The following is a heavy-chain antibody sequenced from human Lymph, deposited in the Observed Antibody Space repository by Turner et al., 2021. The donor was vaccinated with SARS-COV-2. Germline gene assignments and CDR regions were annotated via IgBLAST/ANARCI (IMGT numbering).Heavy chain of an antibody. D-gene: IGHD5-18*01. Sequence: VQLVESGGGLVQPGGSLRLSCAASGFTVSSSYMSWVRQAPGKGLEWVSVIYSGGSTYCADSVKGRFTISRDNSKNTLYLQMNSLRAEDTAVYYCARAWGRYSYGFDYWGQGTLVTVSS. CDR1: GFTVSSSY. J-gene: IGHJ4*02. CDR3: ARAWGRYSYGFDY. V-gene: IGHV3-66*01. CDR2: IYSGGST.